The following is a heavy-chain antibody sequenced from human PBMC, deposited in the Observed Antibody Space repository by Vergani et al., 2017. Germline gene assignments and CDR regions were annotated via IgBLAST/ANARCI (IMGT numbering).Heavy chain of an antibody. CDR2: INPSGGST. CDR3: ARSDYGGYYVVDV. V-gene: IGHV1-46*03. D-gene: IGHD4-23*01. J-gene: IGHJ6*02. CDR1: GYTFTSYY. Sequence: QVQLVQSGAEVKKPGASVKVSCKASGYTFTSYYMHWVRQAPGQGLEWMGIINPSGGSTSYAQKFQVRVTMTRDTSTSTVYIELSSLRSEESAVYYCARSDYGGYYVVDVWGQGTMVTVSS.